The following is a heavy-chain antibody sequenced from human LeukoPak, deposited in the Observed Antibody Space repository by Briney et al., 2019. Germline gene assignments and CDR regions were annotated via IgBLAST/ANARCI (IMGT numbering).Heavy chain of an antibody. D-gene: IGHD3-10*01. Sequence: SETLSLTCTVSGGSISSYYWSWIRQPPGKGLEWIGYIYYSGSTNYNPSLKSRVTISVDTSKNQFSLKLSSVTAADTAVYYCAKDIFTMVRGVLVYWGQGTLVTVSS. J-gene: IGHJ4*02. CDR1: GGSISSYY. CDR2: IYYSGST. V-gene: IGHV4-59*01. CDR3: AKDIFTMVRGVLVY.